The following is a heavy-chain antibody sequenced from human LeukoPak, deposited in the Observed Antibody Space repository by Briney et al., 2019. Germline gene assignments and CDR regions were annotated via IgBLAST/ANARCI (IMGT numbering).Heavy chain of an antibody. CDR3: ARVKAHSSSWGTDAFDI. J-gene: IGHJ3*02. D-gene: IGHD6-13*01. CDR1: GYTFTGYY. CDR2: INPNSGGT. V-gene: IGHV1-2*02. Sequence: ASVKVSCKASGYTFTGYYMHWVRQAPGQGLEWMGWINPNSGGTNYAQKFQGRVTMTRDTSISTAYMELSRLRSDDTAVYYCARVKAHSSSWGTDAFDIWGQGTMVTVSS.